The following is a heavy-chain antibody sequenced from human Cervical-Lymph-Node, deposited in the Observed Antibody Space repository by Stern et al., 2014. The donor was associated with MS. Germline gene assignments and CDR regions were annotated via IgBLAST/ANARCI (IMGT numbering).Heavy chain of an antibody. V-gene: IGHV4-59*02. D-gene: IGHD3-10*01. J-gene: IGHJ6*02. CDR2: IYFTGST. Sequence: QVQLQESGPGLVRPSETLSLTCTVSGGSVSNYYWTWIRQPPGKGLEWIGYIYFTGSTNYNPSLKSRLSISLDPSNNQFSLKLYSVTAADTAVYFCAREASGYKKRGVLYFPYAMDVWGQGTTVTVSS. CDR1: GGSVSNYY. CDR3: AREASGYKKRGVLYFPYAMDV.